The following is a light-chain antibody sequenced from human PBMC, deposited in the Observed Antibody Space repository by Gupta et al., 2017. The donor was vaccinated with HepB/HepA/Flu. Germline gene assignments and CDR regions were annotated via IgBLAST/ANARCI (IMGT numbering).Light chain of an antibody. Sequence: DIPMTQSPSTLSASVGDSVTITCRASQNIHFLLAWFQQKPGRAPKLLMDGASTLERGVPARFRGSGSGTQSTLTNSSLQSDDRATYDCQEYSGASWTFGQGTKVEI. CDR1: QNIHFL. V-gene: IGKV1-5*03. J-gene: IGKJ1*01. CDR2: GAS. CDR3: QEYSGASWT.